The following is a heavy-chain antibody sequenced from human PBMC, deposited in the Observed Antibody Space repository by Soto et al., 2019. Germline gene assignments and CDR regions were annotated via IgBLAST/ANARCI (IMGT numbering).Heavy chain of an antibody. V-gene: IGHV1-3*01. D-gene: IGHD5-12*01. Sequence: GASVKVSCKASGYTFTSYAMHWVRQAPGQRLEWMGWINAGNGNTKYSQKFQGRVTITRDTSASTAYMELSSLRSEDTAVYYCASGVEMATIYYYYGMDVWGQGTTVTVSS. CDR2: INAGNGNT. J-gene: IGHJ6*02. CDR1: GYTFTSYA. CDR3: ASGVEMATIYYYYGMDV.